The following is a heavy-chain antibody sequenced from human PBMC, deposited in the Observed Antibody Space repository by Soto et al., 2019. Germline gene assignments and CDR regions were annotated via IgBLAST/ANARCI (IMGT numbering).Heavy chain of an antibody. CDR2: IIPILGIA. Sequence: QVQLVQSGAEVKKPGSSVKVSCKASGGTFSSYTISWVRQAPGQGLEWMGRIIPILGIANYAQKFQGRVTITADKSTSTAYMELSSLRSEDTAVYYCARPQSYYETSRAEYFQHWGQGTLVTVSS. V-gene: IGHV1-69*02. CDR3: ARPQSYYETSRAEYFQH. D-gene: IGHD3-22*01. J-gene: IGHJ1*01. CDR1: GGTFSSYT.